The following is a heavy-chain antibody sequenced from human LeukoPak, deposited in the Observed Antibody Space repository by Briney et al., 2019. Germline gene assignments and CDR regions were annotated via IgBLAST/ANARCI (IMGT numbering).Heavy chain of an antibody. CDR1: GGSFSGYY. Sequence: SETLSLTCAVYGGSFSGYYRSWIRQPPGKGLEWIGEINHSGSTRYNPSLKSRVTISVDTSKNQFSLKLSSVTAADTAVYYCARVDITGTRPFDYWGQGTLVTVSS. J-gene: IGHJ4*02. CDR2: INHSGST. V-gene: IGHV4-34*01. CDR3: ARVDITGTRPFDY. D-gene: IGHD1-7*01.